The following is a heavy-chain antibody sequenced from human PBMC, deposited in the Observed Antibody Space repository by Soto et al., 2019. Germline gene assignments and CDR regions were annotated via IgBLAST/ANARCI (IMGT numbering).Heavy chain of an antibody. J-gene: IGHJ4*02. CDR3: ARHGSY. Sequence: QLQLQESGPGLVKPSETLSLTCNVSGVSISDTSYYWGWIRQPPGKGLEWIGTIYFNGNTFYNPSLKSRLTISVDTSKNQISLRLTSVTAADTAVYYCARHGSYWGQGTLVAVSS. CDR1: GVSISDTSYY. V-gene: IGHV4-39*01. CDR2: IYFNGNT.